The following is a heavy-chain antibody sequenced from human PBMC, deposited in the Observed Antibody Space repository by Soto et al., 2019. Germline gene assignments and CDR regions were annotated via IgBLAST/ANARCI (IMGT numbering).Heavy chain of an antibody. V-gene: IGHV1-3*01. Sequence: ASVTVSCKSSVYTFTIYAIHWVRPAPGQRLEWMGWINAGNGNTKYSQKFQGRVTITRDTSASTAYMELSSLRSEDTAVYYCARDGVFWSGYQLKGGWFEPWGQGTRVNVS. CDR2: INAGNGNT. CDR3: ARDGVFWSGYQLKGGWFEP. D-gene: IGHD3-3*01. J-gene: IGHJ5*02. CDR1: VYTFTIYA.